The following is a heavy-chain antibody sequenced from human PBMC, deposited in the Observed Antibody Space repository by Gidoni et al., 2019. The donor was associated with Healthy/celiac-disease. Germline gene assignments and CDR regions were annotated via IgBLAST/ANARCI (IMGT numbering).Heavy chain of an antibody. CDR2: IYYSGST. J-gene: IGHJ4*02. D-gene: IGHD6-19*01. V-gene: IGHV4-39*07. CDR3: ARDLGDSSGWFGGYYFDY. CDR1: GGSISSSSYY. Sequence: QLPLQESGPGLVKPSETLSLTCTVSGGSISSSSYYWGWIRQPPGKGLEWIGSIYYSGSTYYNPSLKSRVTISVDTSKNQFSLKLSSVTAADTAVYYCARDLGDSSGWFGGYYFDYWGQGTLVTVSS.